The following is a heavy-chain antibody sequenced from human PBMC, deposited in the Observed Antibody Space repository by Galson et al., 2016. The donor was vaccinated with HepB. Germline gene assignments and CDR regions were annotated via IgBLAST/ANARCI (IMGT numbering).Heavy chain of an antibody. D-gene: IGHD5-18*01. CDR2: ISGSDSDL. Sequence: SLRLSCAASGFTFSSYSMNWVRQAPGKGLEWVSSISGSDSDLYYADSVKGRFTISRDNAKNSLYLQMNSLRVEDTAIYYCQLWLPRYYYDGMDVWGQGTTVTVSS. CDR1: GFTFSSYS. J-gene: IGHJ6*02. CDR3: QLWLPRYYYDGMDV. V-gene: IGHV3-21*06.